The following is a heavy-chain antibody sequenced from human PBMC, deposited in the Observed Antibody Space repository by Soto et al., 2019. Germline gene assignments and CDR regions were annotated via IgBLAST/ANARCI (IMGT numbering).Heavy chain of an antibody. D-gene: IGHD3-10*01. V-gene: IGHV4-59*03. CDR2: VYHSGTT. J-gene: IGHJ4*02. CDR3: ATRPPGRPYRVVFDY. CDR1: GGSISTYY. Sequence: SETLSLTCAVSGGSISTYYWTWIRQSPGRGPEWIGYVYHSGTTNYNPSLESRVTMSLDTSKNQFSLKLSAVTTADTAVYYCATRPPGRPYRVVFDYWSQGTLVTVSS.